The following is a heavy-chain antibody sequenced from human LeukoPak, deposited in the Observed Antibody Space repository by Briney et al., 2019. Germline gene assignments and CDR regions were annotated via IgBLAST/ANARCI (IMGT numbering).Heavy chain of an antibody. CDR2: MYSFGNT. CDR3: ARGKPVTGTPDYYSYGMDV. J-gene: IGHJ6*02. V-gene: IGHV3-53*01. CDR1: EFTVSSTY. D-gene: IGHD1-20*01. Sequence: GGSLRLSCAVSEFTVSSTYMSWVRQAPGKGLEWVSLMYSFGNTYYADSVKGRFTVSRDNSKNTLYLQMNSLRAEDTALYYCARGKPVTGTPDYYSYGMDVWGQGTMVTVSS.